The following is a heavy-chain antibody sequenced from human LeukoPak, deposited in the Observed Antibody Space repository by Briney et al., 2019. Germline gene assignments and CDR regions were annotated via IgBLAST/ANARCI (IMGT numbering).Heavy chain of an antibody. V-gene: IGHV3-7*01. D-gene: IGHD6-19*01. Sequence: GGSLRLSCAASGFTFRDFWMSWVRQAPGKGLEWVANIKQDGSEKYSVDSVKGRFTISRDNAKSSLYLQMNSLSAEDSALYYCARDGLENVAVADLTWFDSWGQGALVIVSS. J-gene: IGHJ5*01. CDR2: IKQDGSEK. CDR3: ARDGLENVAVADLTWFDS. CDR1: GFTFRDFW.